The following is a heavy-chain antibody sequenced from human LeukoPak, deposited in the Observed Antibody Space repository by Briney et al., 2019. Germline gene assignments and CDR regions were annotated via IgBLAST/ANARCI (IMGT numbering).Heavy chain of an antibody. V-gene: IGHV4-39*01. CDR3: ARLKLSVADGLD. J-gene: IGHJ4*02. D-gene: IGHD6-19*01. CDR2: IYYSGST. Sequence: SETLPLTCTVSGGSISSSSYYWGWIRQPPGKGLEWIGSIYYSGSTYYNPSLKSRVTISVDTSKNQFSLKLSSVTAADTAVYYCARLKLSVADGLDLGQG. CDR1: GGSISSSSYY.